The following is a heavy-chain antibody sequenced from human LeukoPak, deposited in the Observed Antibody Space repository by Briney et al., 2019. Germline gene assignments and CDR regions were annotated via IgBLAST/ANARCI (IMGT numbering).Heavy chain of an antibody. V-gene: IGHV4-39*01. J-gene: IGHJ6*02. Sequence: SETLSLTCTVSGGSISSSSYYWGWTRQPPGKGLEWIGSIYYSGSTYYNPSLKSRVTISVDTSKNQFSLKLSSVTAADTAVYYCATRGAYYYYGMDVWGQGTTVTVSS. D-gene: IGHD4/OR15-4a*01. CDR3: ATRGAYYYYGMDV. CDR1: GGSISSSSYY. CDR2: IYYSGST.